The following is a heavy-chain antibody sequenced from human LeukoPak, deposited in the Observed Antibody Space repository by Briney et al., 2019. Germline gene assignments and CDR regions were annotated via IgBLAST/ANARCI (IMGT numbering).Heavy chain of an antibody. D-gene: IGHD6-13*01. CDR2: IYYSGST. Sequence: PSETLSLTCTVSGGSIRTYYWSWIQQPPGKGLEWIGYIYYSGSTSYNPSLESRVTISVDMSKNQFSLNLTSVTAADTAVYYCATDRHSSSWYVFDYWGQGTPVTVSS. CDR1: GGSIRTYY. V-gene: IGHV4-59*08. CDR3: ATDRHSSSWYVFDY. J-gene: IGHJ4*02.